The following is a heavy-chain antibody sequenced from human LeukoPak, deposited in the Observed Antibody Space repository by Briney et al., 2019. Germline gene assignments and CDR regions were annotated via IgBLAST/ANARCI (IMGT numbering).Heavy chain of an antibody. CDR1: GVTSSTSG. CDR3: AREGHYDSSGYSPLGF. J-gene: IGHJ4*02. V-gene: IGHV1-69*01. CDR2: IIPVFTNA. D-gene: IGHD3-22*01. Sequence: ASVKVSCKASGVTSSTSGMNWVRQAPGQGLEWIGGIIPVFTNANYAQKFQGRVTITADESTSTAYMELSSLTAEDTAMYYCAREGHYDSSGYSPLGFWGQGTLVAVSS.